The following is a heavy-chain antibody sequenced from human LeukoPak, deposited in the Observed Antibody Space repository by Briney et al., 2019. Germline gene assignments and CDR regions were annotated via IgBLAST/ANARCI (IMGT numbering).Heavy chain of an antibody. Sequence: PGGSLRLSCAASGFTSSSYAMSWVRQAPGKGLEWVSAISGSGGSTYYADSVKGRFTISRDNSKNTLYLQMNSLRAEDTAVYYCAKDLRAVAAAADNDYWGQGTLVTVSS. D-gene: IGHD6-13*01. CDR1: GFTSSSYA. V-gene: IGHV3-23*01. J-gene: IGHJ4*02. CDR2: ISGSGGST. CDR3: AKDLRAVAAAADNDY.